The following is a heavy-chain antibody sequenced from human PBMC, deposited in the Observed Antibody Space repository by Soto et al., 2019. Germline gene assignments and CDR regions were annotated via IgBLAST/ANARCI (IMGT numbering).Heavy chain of an antibody. CDR2: IIPIFGTA. CDR1: GGTFSSYA. Sequence: ASVKVSCKASGGTFSSYAISWVRQAPGQGLEWMGGIIPIFGTANYAQKFQGRVTITADESTSTAYMELSSLRSEDTAVYYCARGSTYYDYVWGSYRPLNFDYWGQGTLVTVSS. CDR3: ARGSTYYDYVWGSYRPLNFDY. V-gene: IGHV1-69*13. J-gene: IGHJ4*02. D-gene: IGHD3-16*02.